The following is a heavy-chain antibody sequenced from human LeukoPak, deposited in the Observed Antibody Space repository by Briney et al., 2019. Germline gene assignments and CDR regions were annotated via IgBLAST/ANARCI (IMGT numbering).Heavy chain of an antibody. J-gene: IGHJ4*02. CDR3: VSFYETY. D-gene: IGHD2-2*01. CDR1: GNYW. V-gene: IGHV3-74*01. CDR2: INSDGSWT. Sequence: GRSLGLSCAASGNYWMHWVRQAPGKGLVWVSHINSDGSWTSYADSVKGRFTISKDNAKNTVYLQMNNLRAEDTAVYYCVSFYETYWGRGTLVTVSS.